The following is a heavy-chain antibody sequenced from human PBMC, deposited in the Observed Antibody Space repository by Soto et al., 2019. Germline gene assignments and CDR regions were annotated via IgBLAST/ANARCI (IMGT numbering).Heavy chain of an antibody. CDR2: ISSSSSYI. V-gene: IGHV3-21*01. Sequence: EVQLVESGGGLVKPGGSLRLSCAASGFTFSSYSMNWVRQAPGKGLEWVSSISSSSSYIYYADSVKGRFTISRDNAKNSLYLQMNSLGAEDTAVYYCAGGSGAAGTDSVPYYGMDVWGQGTTVTVSS. CDR1: GFTFSSYS. J-gene: IGHJ6*02. CDR3: AGGSGAAGTDSVPYYGMDV. D-gene: IGHD6-13*01.